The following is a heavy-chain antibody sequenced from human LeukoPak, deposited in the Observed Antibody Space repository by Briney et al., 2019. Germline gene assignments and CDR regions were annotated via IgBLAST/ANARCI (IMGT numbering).Heavy chain of an antibody. J-gene: IGHJ4*01. CDR2: INPSGGST. CDR1: GYTFTRYY. V-gene: IGHV1-46*01. D-gene: IGHD4-17*01. CDR3: ARGLTHYGAYDAY. Sequence: ASVKVSCKASGYTFTRYYIHWVRQAPGQGLEWMGIINPSGGSTSYAQKFQDRVAMTRDTSTSTVYMQLSSLRSEDTAVYYCARGLTHYGAYDAYWGHGTLVTVSS.